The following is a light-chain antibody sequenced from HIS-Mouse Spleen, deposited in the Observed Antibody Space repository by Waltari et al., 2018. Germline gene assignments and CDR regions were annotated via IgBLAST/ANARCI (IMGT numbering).Light chain of an antibody. CDR2: EDS. J-gene: IGLJ2*01. V-gene: IGLV3-10*03. CDR3: YSTDSSGNHRV. Sequence: SYELTQPPSVSVSPGQTARITCSGDALPKKYAYWYQQKSGQAPVLVIYEDSKRPSGMPERFSGSSSGTMATLTSSGAQVEDEDDYYCYSTDSSGNHRVFGGGTKLTVL. CDR1: ALPKKY.